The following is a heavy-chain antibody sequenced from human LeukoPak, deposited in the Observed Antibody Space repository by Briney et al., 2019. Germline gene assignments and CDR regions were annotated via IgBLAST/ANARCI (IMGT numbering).Heavy chain of an antibody. CDR1: GFTFSSYG. J-gene: IGHJ4*02. Sequence: GGSLRLSCAASGFTFSSYGMHWVRQAPGKGLEWVAVIWYDGSNKYYADSVKGRFTISRDNSKNTLYLQMNSLRAEDTAVYYCARDRDTAMVPPYYFDYWGQGTLVTVSS. CDR3: ARDRDTAMVPPYYFDY. D-gene: IGHD5-18*01. CDR2: IWYDGSNK. V-gene: IGHV3-33*01.